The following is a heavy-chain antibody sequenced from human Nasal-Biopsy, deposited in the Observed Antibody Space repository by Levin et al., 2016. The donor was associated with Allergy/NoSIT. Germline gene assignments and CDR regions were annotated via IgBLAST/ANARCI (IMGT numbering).Heavy chain of an antibody. V-gene: IGHV4-59*08. Sequence: SETLSLTCTVSGASIDSYFWTWIRQPPGKRLEWIGYFYNSGNTDYSPSLKSRVTMSVDTSKSQVSLELTSVTAADTAVYYCARLRAGDLPGGDAFDIWGQGTMVTVSS. CDR2: FYNSGNT. D-gene: IGHD4-17*01. CDR3: ARLRAGDLPGGDAFDI. CDR1: GASIDSYF. J-gene: IGHJ3*02.